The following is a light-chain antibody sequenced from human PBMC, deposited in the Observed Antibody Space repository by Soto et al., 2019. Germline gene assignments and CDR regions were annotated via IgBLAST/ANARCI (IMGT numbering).Light chain of an antibody. V-gene: IGLV2-14*01. CDR2: EVS. J-gene: IGLJ2*01. CDR3: SSYTSSGTLV. Sequence: QSVLTQPASVSGSPGQSITISCTGTSSDVGGYNYVSWYQQHPGKAPKLMIYEVSNRPSGVSNRFSGSKSGNTASLTISGLQAEDEADYYCSSYTSSGTLVFGGGTQLTAL. CDR1: SSDVGGYNY.